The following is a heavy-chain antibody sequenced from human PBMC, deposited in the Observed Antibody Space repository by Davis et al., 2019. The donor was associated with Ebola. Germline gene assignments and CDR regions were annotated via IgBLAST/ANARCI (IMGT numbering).Heavy chain of an antibody. J-gene: IGHJ4*02. Sequence: GESLKISCAASGFTFSDYYMSWIRQAPGKGLEWVSGIGVSGGSTYADSVKGRFTISRDNSQNTVYLQMTGLRAEDTAIYYCAKGPTRSGYYWGQGTLVTVSS. CDR3: AKGPTRSGYY. D-gene: IGHD6-19*01. CDR1: GFTFSDYY. CDR2: IGVSGGST. V-gene: IGHV3-23*01.